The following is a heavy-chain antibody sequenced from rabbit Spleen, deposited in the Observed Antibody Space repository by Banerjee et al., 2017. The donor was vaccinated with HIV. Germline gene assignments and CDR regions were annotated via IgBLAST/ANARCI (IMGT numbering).Heavy chain of an antibody. D-gene: IGHD7-1*01. Sequence: QEQLEESGGGLVKPGASLTLTCTASGVSFSISSYMCWVRQAPGKGLEWIACIDAGSSGFTYFATWAKGRFTCSKTSSTTVTLQVTSLTAADTATYFCARETWGSTGNYGLWGPGTLVTVS. CDR2: IDAGSSGFT. V-gene: IGHV1S45*01. CDR3: ARETWGSTGNYGL. J-gene: IGHJ4*01. CDR1: GVSFSISSY.